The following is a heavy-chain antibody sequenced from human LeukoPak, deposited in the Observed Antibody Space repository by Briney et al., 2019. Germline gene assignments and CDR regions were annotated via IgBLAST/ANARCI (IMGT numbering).Heavy chain of an antibody. CDR2: MNPNSGNT. CDR1: GYTFTSYD. V-gene: IGHV1-8*03. CDR3: ARGLYDSSGYYYPYYYYYMDV. J-gene: IGHJ6*03. D-gene: IGHD3-22*01. Sequence: ASVKVSCKASGYTFTSYDINWERQATGQGLEWMGWMNPNSGNTGYAQKFQGRVTITRNTSISTAYMELSSLRSEDTAVYYCARGLYDSSGYYYPYYYYYMDVWGKGTTVTVSS.